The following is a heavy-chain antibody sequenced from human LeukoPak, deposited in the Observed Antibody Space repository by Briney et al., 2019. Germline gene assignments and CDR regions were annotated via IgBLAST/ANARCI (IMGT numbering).Heavy chain of an antibody. J-gene: IGHJ4*02. CDR1: GGSISSSSYY. Sequence: SETLSLTCTVSGGSISSSSYYWGWIRQPPGKGLEWIGSIYYSGSTYYNSSLKSRVTISVDTSKNQFSLKLSSVTAADMAVYYCARDLAGSPDYWGQGTLVTVSS. CDR2: IYYSGST. V-gene: IGHV4-39*07. D-gene: IGHD6-19*01. CDR3: ARDLAGSPDY.